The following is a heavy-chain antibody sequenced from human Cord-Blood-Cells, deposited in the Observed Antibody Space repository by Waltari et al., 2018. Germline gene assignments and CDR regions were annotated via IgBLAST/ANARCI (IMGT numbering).Heavy chain of an antibody. CDR2: IIPIFGTA. CDR3: ARDPDYGSGSDY. CDR1: GGTFSSYA. J-gene: IGHJ4*02. D-gene: IGHD3-10*01. Sequence: QVQLVQSGAEVKKPGSSVKVSCKASGGTFSSYAISWVRQAPGQGLEWLGGIIPIFGTANDAQKFQGRVTITADESTSTAYRELSSLRSEDTAVYYCARDPDYGSGSDYWGQGTLVTVSS. V-gene: IGHV1-69*01.